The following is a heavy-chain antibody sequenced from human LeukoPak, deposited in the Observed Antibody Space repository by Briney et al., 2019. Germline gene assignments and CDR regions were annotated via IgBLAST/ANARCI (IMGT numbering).Heavy chain of an antibody. CDR2: ISAYNGNT. V-gene: IGHV1-18*01. Sequence: ASVKVSCKASGYTLTSYGISWVRQAPGQGLEWMGWISAYNGNTNYAQKLQGRVTMTTDTSTSTAYMELRSLRSDDTAVYYCAREHYDSSGYSSWGTDYWGQGTLVTVSS. D-gene: IGHD3-22*01. CDR1: GYTLTSYG. CDR3: AREHYDSSGYSSWGTDY. J-gene: IGHJ4*02.